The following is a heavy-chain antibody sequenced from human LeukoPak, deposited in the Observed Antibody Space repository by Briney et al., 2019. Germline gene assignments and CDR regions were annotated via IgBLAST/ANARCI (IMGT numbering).Heavy chain of an antibody. D-gene: IGHD6-13*01. J-gene: IGHJ5*02. Sequence: GGSLRLSCAASGFTFSSYAMHWVHQAPGKGLEYVSAISSNGGSTYYANSVKGRFTISRDNSKNTLYLQMGSLRAEDMAVYYCARDAEEQQLVGNNWFDPWGQGTLVTVSS. CDR1: GFTFSSYA. CDR2: ISSNGGST. CDR3: ARDAEEQQLVGNNWFDP. V-gene: IGHV3-64*01.